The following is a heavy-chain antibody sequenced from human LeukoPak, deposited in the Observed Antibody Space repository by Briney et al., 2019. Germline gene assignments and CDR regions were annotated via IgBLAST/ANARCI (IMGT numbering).Heavy chain of an antibody. CDR1: GGSFSGYY. Sequence: SETLSLTCAVYGGSFSGYYWSWIRQPPGKGLEWIGEINHSGSTNYNPSLKSRVTISVDTSKNQFSLKLSSVTAADTAVYYCARGRITIFGVVTYYYYYMDVWGKGTTVTVSS. CDR2: INHSGST. J-gene: IGHJ6*03. V-gene: IGHV4-34*01. D-gene: IGHD3-3*01. CDR3: ARGRITIFGVVTYYYYYMDV.